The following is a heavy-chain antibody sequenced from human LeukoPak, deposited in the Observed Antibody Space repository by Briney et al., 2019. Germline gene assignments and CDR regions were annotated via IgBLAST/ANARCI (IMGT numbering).Heavy chain of an antibody. CDR2: FGRSGAGT. CDR1: GFTFAGSA. V-gene: IGHV3-23*01. J-gene: IGHJ4*02. Sequence: SGGSLRLSCAASGFTFAGSAMSSVRQAPGKGLEWVSTFGRSGAGTFYADSVKGRFTISRDNSKNTLYLQMNSLRAEDTAVYYCAKRDSSGSNYFAYWGQGALVTVSS. CDR3: AKRDSSGSNYFAY. D-gene: IGHD6-19*01.